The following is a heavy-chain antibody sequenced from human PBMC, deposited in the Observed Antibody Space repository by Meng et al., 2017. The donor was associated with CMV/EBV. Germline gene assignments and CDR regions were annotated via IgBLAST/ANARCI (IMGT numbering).Heavy chain of an antibody. D-gene: IGHD3-3*01. Sequence: SCTVSGGSISSGGYYWSWIRQHPGKGLEWIGYIYYSGSTYYNPSLKSRVTISVDTSKNQFSLKLSSVTAADTAVYYCARAGLNYDFWSGYILGWFDPWGQGTLVTVSS. J-gene: IGHJ5*02. V-gene: IGHV4-31*02. CDR3: ARAGLNYDFWSGYILGWFDP. CDR1: GGSISSGGYY. CDR2: IYYSGST.